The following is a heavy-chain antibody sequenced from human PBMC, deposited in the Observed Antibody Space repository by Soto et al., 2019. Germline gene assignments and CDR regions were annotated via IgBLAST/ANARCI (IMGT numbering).Heavy chain of an antibody. CDR1: GGSFSGYY. D-gene: IGHD3-10*01. CDR2: INHSGST. J-gene: IGHJ6*03. V-gene: IGHV4-34*01. CDR3: ARGLGRITMVRGVIRAFYYYYYMDV. Sequence: SETLSLTCAVYGGSFSGYYWSWIRQPPGKGLEWIGEINHSGSTNYNPSLKSRVTISVETSKNQFSLKLSSVTAADTAVYYCARGLGRITMVRGVIRAFYYYYYMDVWGKGTTVTVSS.